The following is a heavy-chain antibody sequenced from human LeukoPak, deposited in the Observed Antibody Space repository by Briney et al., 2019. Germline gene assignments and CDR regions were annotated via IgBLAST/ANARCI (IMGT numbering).Heavy chain of an antibody. CDR2: IWYDGSNE. CDR3: AKDNRRHYTSGPNPDSLH. J-gene: IGHJ4*02. V-gene: IGHV3-33*03. D-gene: IGHD6-19*01. CDR1: GFTFSSYS. Sequence: GGSLRLSCAASGFTFSSYSMNWVRQAPGKGLEWVAVIWYDGSNEYYADSVKGRFTISRDNAKNSLYLQMNSLRVEDTAFYYCAKDNRRHYTSGPNPDSLHWGQGALVTVSS.